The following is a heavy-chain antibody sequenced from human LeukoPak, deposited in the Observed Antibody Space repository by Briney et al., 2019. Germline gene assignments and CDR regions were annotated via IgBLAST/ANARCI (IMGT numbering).Heavy chain of an antibody. CDR2: LNWNGGST. CDR3: ARGGRGEMASFDY. D-gene: IGHD5-24*01. J-gene: IGHJ4*02. CDR1: GFTFDDYA. Sequence: EGSLRLSCAASGFTFDDYAMSWVRQAPGKGLEWVSGLNWNGGSTGYADSVKGRFTISRDNAKNSLYLQINSLRAEDTALYYCARGGRGEMASFDYWGQGTLVTVSS. V-gene: IGHV3-20*04.